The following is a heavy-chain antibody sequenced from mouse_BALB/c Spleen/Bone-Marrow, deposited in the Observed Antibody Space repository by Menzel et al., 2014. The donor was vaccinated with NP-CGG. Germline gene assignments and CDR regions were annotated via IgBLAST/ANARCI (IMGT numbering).Heavy chain of an antibody. Sequence: VQLQQSGTVLARPGAAVKMSCKASGYTFSNYWMHWVKQRPGQGLEWIGTIYPGKSDTTYNQKFKGKAKLTAVTSTSTAYMELSSLTNEDSAVYYCTTLARNSFDYWGQGTTLTVSS. CDR1: GYTFSNYW. V-gene: IGHV1-5*01. CDR3: TTLARNSFDY. J-gene: IGHJ2*01. D-gene: IGHD3-1*01. CDR2: IYPGKSDT.